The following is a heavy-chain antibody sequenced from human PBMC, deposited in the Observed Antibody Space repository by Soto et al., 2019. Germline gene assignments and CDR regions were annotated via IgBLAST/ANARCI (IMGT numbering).Heavy chain of an antibody. J-gene: IGHJ4*02. D-gene: IGHD5-18*01. Sequence: ASLKVSCKASGGTFSSYAISWVRQAPGQGLEWMGGIIPIFGTANYAQKFQGRVTITADESTSTAYMELSSLRSEDTAVYYCARHTIYSYGYGYWGQGTLVTSPQ. CDR3: ARHTIYSYGYGY. CDR2: IIPIFGTA. CDR1: GGTFSSYA. V-gene: IGHV1-69*13.